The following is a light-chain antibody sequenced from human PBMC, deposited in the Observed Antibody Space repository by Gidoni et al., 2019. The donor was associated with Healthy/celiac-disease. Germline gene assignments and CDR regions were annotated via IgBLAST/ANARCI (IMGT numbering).Light chain of an antibody. V-gene: IGKV3-11*01. CDR3: QQRSNRPPWT. CDR2: DAS. CDR1: RSVSSY. J-gene: IGKJ1*01. Sequence: ETVLPQSPATLSLSPGERATPSCRPSRSVSSYLAWCQQKPAQPPRLLINDASNRATGIPARFSGSGSGTDVTLTISSLEHEDFAVYYCQQRSNRPPWTFGQGTKVEIK.